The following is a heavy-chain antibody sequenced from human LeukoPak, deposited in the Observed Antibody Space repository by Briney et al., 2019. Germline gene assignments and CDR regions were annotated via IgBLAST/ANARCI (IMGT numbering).Heavy chain of an antibody. Sequence: ASVKVSGKASGYTFTGYYMHWLRRAPGQGREWMGRINPNSGVTEYAQKFNGRGTMTRDTAIRTAYMEMSRLTSYETAVYYCARGFRTWDAFDMWGQGTMVTVSS. V-gene: IGHV1-2*06. D-gene: IGHD3/OR15-3a*01. CDR3: ARGFRTWDAFDM. CDR2: INPNSGVT. J-gene: IGHJ3*02. CDR1: GYTFTGYY.